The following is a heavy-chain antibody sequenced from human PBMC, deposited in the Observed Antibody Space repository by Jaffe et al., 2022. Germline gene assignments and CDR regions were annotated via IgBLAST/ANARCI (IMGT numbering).Heavy chain of an antibody. D-gene: IGHD6-13*01. V-gene: IGHV4-39*01. CDR3: ARPKYSSSWYRSGPIFDY. CDR1: GGSISSSSYY. Sequence: QLQLQESGPGLVKPSETLSLTCTVSGGSISSSSYYWGWIRQPPGKGLEWIGSIYYSGSTYYNPSLKSRVTISVDTSKNQFSLKLSSVTAADTAVYYCARPKYSSSWYRSGPIFDYWGQGTLVTVSS. CDR2: IYYSGST. J-gene: IGHJ4*02.